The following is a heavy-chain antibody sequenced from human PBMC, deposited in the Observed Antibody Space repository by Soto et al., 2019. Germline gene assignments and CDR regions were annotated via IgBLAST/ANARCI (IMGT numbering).Heavy chain of an antibody. V-gene: IGHV3-33*01. CDR1: GFTFCNYG. CDR3: ARGYSSSSGRRRSMYYFDY. CDR2: IWDDGIIQ. D-gene: IGHD6-6*01. Sequence: PGGSLRLSCATQGFTFCNYGMHWVRQAPGKGLEWVAVIWDDGIIQYYADSVKGRFTISRDNSNNTLYLQMNSLRAEDTAVYYCARGYSSSSGRRRSMYYFDYWGQGTLVTVSS. J-gene: IGHJ4*02.